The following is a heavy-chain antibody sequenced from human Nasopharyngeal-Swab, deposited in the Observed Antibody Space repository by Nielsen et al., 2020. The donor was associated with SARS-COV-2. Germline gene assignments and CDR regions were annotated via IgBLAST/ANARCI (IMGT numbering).Heavy chain of an antibody. CDR3: ASLVASSSRPEYFDS. CDR2: LKHSGST. D-gene: IGHD6-6*01. Sequence: SETLPLTCTVSGGSISSSSYYWSWIRQPPGTGLEWIGELKHSGSTNYKPSLKSRVTISVDTSKNQFSLKLSSVTAADTAVYYCASLVASSSRPEYFDSWGQGTLVTVSS. CDR1: GGSISSSSYY. J-gene: IGHJ4*02. V-gene: IGHV4-39*07.